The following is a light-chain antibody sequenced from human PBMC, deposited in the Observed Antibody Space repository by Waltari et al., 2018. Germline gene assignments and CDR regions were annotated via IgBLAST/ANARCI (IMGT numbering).Light chain of an antibody. J-gene: IGLJ3*02. Sequence: SALTQPASVSGSPGQSITIPCTGASTDVCDYNYVSWYQQIPGKAPKVIIYDVTKRPSGVSNRFSGSKSGNSASLSISGLQAEDEAHYYCCSYAGRSTWVFGGGTKVTVL. CDR2: DVT. V-gene: IGLV2-14*03. CDR3: CSYAGRSTWV. CDR1: STDVCDYNY.